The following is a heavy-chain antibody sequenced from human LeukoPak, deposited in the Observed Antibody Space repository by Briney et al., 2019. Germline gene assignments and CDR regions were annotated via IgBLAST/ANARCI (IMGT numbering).Heavy chain of an antibody. CDR3: AGEGTSEGDY. Sequence: GGSLRLSCAASGFTFSSYDMNWVRQAPGKGLEWVSYISGSGSSIYYADSVKGRFTISRDNAKNSLYLQMNSLRAEDTAVYYCAGEGTSEGDYWGQGTLVTVPS. V-gene: IGHV3-48*03. J-gene: IGHJ4*02. CDR2: ISGSGSSI. CDR1: GFTFSSYD.